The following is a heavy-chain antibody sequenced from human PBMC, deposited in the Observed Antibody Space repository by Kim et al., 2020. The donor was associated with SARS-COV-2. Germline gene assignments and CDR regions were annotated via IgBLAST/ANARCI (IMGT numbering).Heavy chain of an antibody. Sequence: SETLSLTCTVSGGSISSSSYYWGWIRQPPGKGLEWIGSIYYSGSTYYNPSLKSRVTISVDTSKNQFSLKLSSVTAADTAVYYCARPGGGFLEWLPIIHRTPDAFDIWGQGTMVTVSS. CDR2: IYYSGST. J-gene: IGHJ3*02. CDR1: GGSISSSSYY. CDR3: ARPGGGFLEWLPIIHRTPDAFDI. D-gene: IGHD3-3*01. V-gene: IGHV4-39*01.